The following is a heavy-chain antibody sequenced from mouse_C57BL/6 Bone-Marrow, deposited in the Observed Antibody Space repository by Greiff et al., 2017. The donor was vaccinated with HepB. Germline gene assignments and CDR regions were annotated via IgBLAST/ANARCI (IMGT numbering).Heavy chain of an antibody. Sequence: EVQLVESGGGLVQPGGSLKLSCAASGFTFSDYYMYWVRQTPEKRLEWVAYISNGGGSTYYPDTVKGRFTISRDNAKNTLYLQMSRLKSEDTAMYYCARRSIYYGYDVDYPMDYWGQGTSVTVSS. CDR1: GFTFSDYY. CDR3: ARRSIYYGYDVDYPMDY. CDR2: ISNGGGST. D-gene: IGHD2-2*01. J-gene: IGHJ4*01. V-gene: IGHV5-12*01.